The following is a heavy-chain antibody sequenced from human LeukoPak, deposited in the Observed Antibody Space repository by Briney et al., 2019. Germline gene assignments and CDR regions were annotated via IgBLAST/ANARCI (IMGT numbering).Heavy chain of an antibody. D-gene: IGHD6-13*01. Sequence: SETLSLTCTVSGGSISNYYWSWIRQPPGKGLEWIGFIYYSGSTNYNPSLKSRVTISVDTSKNQFSLKVRSVTPADTAVYYCARVPAAGTGYDYWGQGTLVTVSS. V-gene: IGHV4-59*01. CDR2: IYYSGST. CDR3: ARVPAAGTGYDY. J-gene: IGHJ4*02. CDR1: GGSISNYY.